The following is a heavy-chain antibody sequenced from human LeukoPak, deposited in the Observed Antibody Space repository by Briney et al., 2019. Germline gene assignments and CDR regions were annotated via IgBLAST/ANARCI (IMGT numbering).Heavy chain of an antibody. CDR2: IVGSGDRT. CDR3: AKTLVPPAHLDSNFYFYGMDV. V-gene: IGHV3-23*01. J-gene: IGHJ6*04. D-gene: IGHD4/OR15-4a*01. CDR1: GFTFINFA. Sequence: GGSLRLSCAASGFTFINFAMTWVRQSPGKGLEWVSFIVGSGDRTSYADSVKGRFTISRDNSKNTLSLQMNSLRVEDAAVYYCAKTLVPPAHLDSNFYFYGMDVWGEGTAVTVSS.